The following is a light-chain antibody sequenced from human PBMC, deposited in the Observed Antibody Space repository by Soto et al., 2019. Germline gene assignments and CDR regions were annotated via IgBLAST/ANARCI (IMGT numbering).Light chain of an antibody. CDR2: RAS. V-gene: IGKV3-15*01. CDR1: QTIYSN. CDR3: QQYQKLWT. Sequence: IVMTQSPATLPVSPGERATLSCRAGQTIYSNVAWYQQRPGQAPRLLIYRASTRATGVPARFSGSGSGTEFTLTISGLQSEDFALYYCQQYQKLWTLGQGTKVDIK. J-gene: IGKJ1*01.